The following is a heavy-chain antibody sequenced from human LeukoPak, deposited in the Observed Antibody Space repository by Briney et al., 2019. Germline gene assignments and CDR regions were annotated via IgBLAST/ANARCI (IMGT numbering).Heavy chain of an antibody. J-gene: IGHJ4*02. D-gene: IGHD6-13*01. CDR3: ARESYSRYYYFDY. Sequence: PSETLSLTCTVSDVSLSTGYYYWNWIRQPPGKGLEWIGYISYSGSTYYNPSLKSRLAISVDTSKNQFSLKLTFLTAADTAVYYCARESYSRYYYFDYWGQGTMVTVSS. CDR1: DVSLSTGYYY. CDR2: ISYSGST. V-gene: IGHV4-30-4*01.